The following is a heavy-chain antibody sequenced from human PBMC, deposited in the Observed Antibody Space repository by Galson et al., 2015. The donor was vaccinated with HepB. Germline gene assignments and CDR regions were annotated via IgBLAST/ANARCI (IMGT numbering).Heavy chain of an antibody. Sequence: SLRLSCAASGFTFSSYAMHWVRQAPGKGLEYVSAISSNGGSTYYADSVKGRFTISRDNSKNTLYLQMSSLRAEDTAVYYCVKGRGGGNTAMVALYYFDYWGQGTLVTVSS. D-gene: IGHD5-18*01. J-gene: IGHJ4*02. CDR2: ISSNGGST. CDR1: GFTFSSYA. V-gene: IGHV3-64D*06. CDR3: VKGRGGGNTAMVALYYFDY.